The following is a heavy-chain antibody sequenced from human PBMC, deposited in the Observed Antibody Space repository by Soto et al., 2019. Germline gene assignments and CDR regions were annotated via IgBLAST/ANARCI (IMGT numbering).Heavy chain of an antibody. D-gene: IGHD3-3*01. Sequence: GGSLRLSCAASGFTVSSNYMSWVRQAPGKGLEWVSVIYSGGSTYYADSVKGRFTISRDNSKNTLYLQMNSLRAEDTAVYYCARPTAPYYDFWSGLNYGMDVWGQGTTVTVSS. CDR3: ARPTAPYYDFWSGLNYGMDV. CDR2: IYSGGST. J-gene: IGHJ6*02. V-gene: IGHV3-53*01. CDR1: GFTVSSNY.